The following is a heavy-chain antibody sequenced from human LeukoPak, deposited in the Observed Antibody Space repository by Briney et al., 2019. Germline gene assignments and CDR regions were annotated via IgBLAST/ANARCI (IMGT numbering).Heavy chain of an antibody. Sequence: ASVKVSCKASGYTFTGYYMHWVRQAPGQGLEWMGWINPNSGGTNYAQKFQGRVTMTRDTSISKAYMELSRLRSDDTAVYYCARVERSMIVVVGFDYWGQGTLVTVSS. CDR2: INPNSGGT. J-gene: IGHJ4*02. V-gene: IGHV1-2*02. CDR1: GYTFTGYY. CDR3: ARVERSMIVVVGFDY. D-gene: IGHD3-22*01.